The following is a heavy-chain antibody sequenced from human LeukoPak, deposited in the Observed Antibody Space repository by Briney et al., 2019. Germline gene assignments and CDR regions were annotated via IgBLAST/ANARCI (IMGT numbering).Heavy chain of an antibody. V-gene: IGHV1-8*01. J-gene: IGHJ4*02. CDR1: GYTFTSYD. CDR3: ATVYGYNLFDY. Sequence: ASVKVSCKASGYTFTSYDINWVRQATGQGLEWMGWMNPNSGNTGYAQKFQGRVTMTEDTSTDTAYMELSSLRSEDTAVYYCATVYGYNLFDYWGQGTLVTVSS. D-gene: IGHD5-24*01. CDR2: MNPNSGNT.